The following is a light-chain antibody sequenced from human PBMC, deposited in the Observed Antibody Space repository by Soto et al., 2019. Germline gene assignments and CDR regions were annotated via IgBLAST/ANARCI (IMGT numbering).Light chain of an antibody. CDR2: DVS. CDR1: SSDVGSYNR. CDR3: SSYTTRSTYV. Sequence: QSALTQPPSVSGSPGQSVTISCTGTSSDVGSYNRVSWYQQPPGTAPKLMIYDVSNRPSGVPDRFSGSKSGNAASLTITGLQAEDEADYYCSSYTTRSTYVFGTGTKLTAL. V-gene: IGLV2-18*02. J-gene: IGLJ1*01.